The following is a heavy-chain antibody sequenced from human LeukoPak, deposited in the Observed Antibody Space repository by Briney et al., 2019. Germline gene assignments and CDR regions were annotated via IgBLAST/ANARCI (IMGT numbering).Heavy chain of an antibody. CDR3: AKGGEYQLPGDY. CDR2: ISSGGANT. CDR1: GFTFNNYA. V-gene: IGHV3-23*01. J-gene: IGHJ4*02. Sequence: GGSLRLSCAASGFTFNNYAMSWVRQAPGKGLEWVSTISSGGANTYYADSVKGRFAISRDNSKNTLYLQMNSLRAEGTAVYYCAKGGEYQLPGDYWGQGTLVTVSS. D-gene: IGHD2-2*01.